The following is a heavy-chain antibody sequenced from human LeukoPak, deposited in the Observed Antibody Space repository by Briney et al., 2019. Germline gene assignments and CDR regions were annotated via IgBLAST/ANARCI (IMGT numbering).Heavy chain of an antibody. D-gene: IGHD1-7*01. Sequence: PGGSLRLSCAASGFTFSNYAMHWVRQAPGKGLDWVAYIRYDGRNKHYADSVKGRLTISRDNSKNTLFLQMNSLRSEDTAVYYCATDDVLELIPFDYWGQGTLVTVSS. CDR2: IRYDGRNK. CDR3: ATDDVLELIPFDY. V-gene: IGHV3-30*02. CDR1: GFTFSNYA. J-gene: IGHJ4*02.